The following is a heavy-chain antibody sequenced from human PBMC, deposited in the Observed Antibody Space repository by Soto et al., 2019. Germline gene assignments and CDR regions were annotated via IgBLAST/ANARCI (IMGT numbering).Heavy chain of an antibody. CDR3: ARDFYYYDSSTFGPYYYGMGV. J-gene: IGHJ6*02. CDR1: GFTFSSYG. Sequence: PGGSLRLSCAASGFTFSSYGMHWVRQSPGKGLEWVAVIWYDGSNKYYADSVKGRFTISRDNSKNTLYLQMNSLRAEDTAVYYCARDFYYYDSSTFGPYYYGMGVWGQGTTVTVSS. V-gene: IGHV3-33*01. D-gene: IGHD3-22*01. CDR2: IWYDGSNK.